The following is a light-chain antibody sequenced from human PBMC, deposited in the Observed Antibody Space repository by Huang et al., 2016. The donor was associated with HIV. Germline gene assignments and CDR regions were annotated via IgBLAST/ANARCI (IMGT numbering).Light chain of an antibody. CDR3: QQYNNWPIT. V-gene: IGKV3-15*01. CDR2: GAS. J-gene: IGKJ3*01. CDR1: QSVSTN. Sequence: EIVMTQSPATLSVSPGERATLSCRASQSVSTNLAWFQREPGQAPRLLICGASTRATGIPARFSGSVSGTEFSLTISSLQSEDFAVYYCQQYNNWPITFGPGTKVDVK.